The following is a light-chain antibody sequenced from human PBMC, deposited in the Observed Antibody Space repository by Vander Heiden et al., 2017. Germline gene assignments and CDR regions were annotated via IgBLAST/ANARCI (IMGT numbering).Light chain of an antibody. CDR1: SSDVGGYNY. CDR2: DVS. J-gene: IGLJ2*01. Sequence: GQSNTISCTGTSSDVGGYNYVSWYQQHPGKAHKLMIYDVSNRPAGVSNRFSGSKSGNTAPLTISGLQAEDEADYYCSSYTSSSFVVFGGGTKLTVL. CDR3: SSYTSSSFVV. V-gene: IGLV2-14*04.